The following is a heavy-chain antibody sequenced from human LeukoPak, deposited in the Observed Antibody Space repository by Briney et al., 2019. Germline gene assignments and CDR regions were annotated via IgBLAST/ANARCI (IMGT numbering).Heavy chain of an antibody. CDR3: ARDGRPCGGDCYPHCALDI. V-gene: IGHV3-23*01. CDR1: GFTFSSYA. Sequence: PGGSLRLSCAASGFTFSSYAMSWVRQTPGKGLEWVSGISACVDRTYSAEADSVKGRFTISRDNSKTTLYLQMNSPRAEDTALYYCARDGRPCGGDCYPHCALDIWGQGTLDTVSS. J-gene: IGHJ3*02. CDR2: ISACVDRT. D-gene: IGHD2-21*02.